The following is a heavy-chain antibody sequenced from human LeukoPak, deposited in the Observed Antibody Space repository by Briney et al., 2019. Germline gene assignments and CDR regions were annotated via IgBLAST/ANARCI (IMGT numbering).Heavy chain of an antibody. CDR3: ARDRVVFAVAFDI. V-gene: IGHV4-39*07. CDR2: INYGGTT. D-gene: IGHD2-15*01. J-gene: IGHJ3*02. Sequence: SETLSLTCTVSGGSVSSSSYYWGFIRQPPGKGLEWIGSINYGGTTFYSPSLKSRVTISVDTSKNQFSLKLNSVTAADTAVYYCARDRVVFAVAFDIWGQGILVTVSS. CDR1: GGSVSSSSYY.